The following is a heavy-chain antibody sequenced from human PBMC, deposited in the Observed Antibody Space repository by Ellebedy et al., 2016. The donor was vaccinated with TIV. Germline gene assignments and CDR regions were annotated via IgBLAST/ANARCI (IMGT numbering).Heavy chain of an antibody. CDR1: GDSVSSNTAA. CDR3: ARDSTAVPGKPRFDS. J-gene: IGHJ4*02. Sequence: SCAISGDSVSSNTAAWNCIRQSPSSGLEWLGMTYYRSKWYNYYAVSVKSRLIVNPDTSKNQLSLQLNSVTPDDTAVYYCARDSTAVPGKPRFDSWGQGTLVTVSS. V-gene: IGHV6-1*01. CDR2: TYYRSKWYN. D-gene: IGHD6-19*01.